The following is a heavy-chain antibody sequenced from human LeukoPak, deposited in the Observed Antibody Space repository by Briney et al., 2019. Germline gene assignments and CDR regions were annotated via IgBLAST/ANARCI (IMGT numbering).Heavy chain of an antibody. D-gene: IGHD2-21*01. J-gene: IGHJ4*02. CDR1: GGTFSSYA. CDR2: IIPIFGTA. Sequence: SVNVSCKASGGTFSSYAISWVRQAPGQGLAWMGRIIPIFGTANYAQKFQGRDTITTDESTSTAYMELSSLRSEDTAVYYCARAMLIRRSVFDYWGQGTLVTVSS. CDR3: ARAMLIRRSVFDY. V-gene: IGHV1-69*05.